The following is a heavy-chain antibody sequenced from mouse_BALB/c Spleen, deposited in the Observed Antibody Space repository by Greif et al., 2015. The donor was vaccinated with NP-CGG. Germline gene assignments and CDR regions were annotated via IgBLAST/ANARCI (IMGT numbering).Heavy chain of an antibody. D-gene: IGHD2-10*02. Sequence: EVKLVESGGDLVKPGGSLKLSCAASGFTFSSYGMSWVRQTPDKRLEWVATISSGGSYTYYPDSVKGRFTISRDNAKNTLYLQMSSLKSEDTAMYYCARHGLVEDYFDYWGQGTTLTVSS. V-gene: IGHV5-6*01. CDR1: GFTFSSYG. CDR3: ARHGLVEDYFDY. J-gene: IGHJ2*01. CDR2: ISSGGSYT.